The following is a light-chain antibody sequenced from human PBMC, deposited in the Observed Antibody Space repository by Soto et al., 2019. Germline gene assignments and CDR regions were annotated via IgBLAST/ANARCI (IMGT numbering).Light chain of an antibody. CDR3: FSKISGFVYG. CDR1: NTDLGVYGY. CDR2: DVN. J-gene: IGLJ1*01. Sequence: QSVLAQPASVSGSFGQWMTISCSGPNTDLGVYGYVSWYQHHPGKAPKLLIYDVNNRPSGISDRFSGSKSGDTASLTISGLQAEDEADYFCFSKISGFVYGFGTGTKVTVL. V-gene: IGLV2-14*01.